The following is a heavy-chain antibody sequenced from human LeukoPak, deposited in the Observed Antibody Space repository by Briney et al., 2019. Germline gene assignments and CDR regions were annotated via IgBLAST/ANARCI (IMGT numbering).Heavy chain of an antibody. D-gene: IGHD1-14*01. V-gene: IGHV4-59*10. Sequence: PSETLSLTCAVYGGSFSGYYWSWIRQPAGKGLEWIGRIYTSGSTNYNPSLKSRVTMSVDTSKNQFSLKLSSVTAADTAVYYCARGTEPSKPYYYYYGMDVWGQGTTVTVSS. J-gene: IGHJ6*02. CDR2: IYTSGST. CDR3: ARGTEPSKPYYYYYGMDV. CDR1: GGSFSGYY.